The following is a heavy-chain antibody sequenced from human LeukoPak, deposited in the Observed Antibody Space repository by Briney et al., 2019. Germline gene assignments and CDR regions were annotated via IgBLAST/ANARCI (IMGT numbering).Heavy chain of an antibody. CDR3: ARGDGPEGSGSYSKPVDY. CDR1: GYTFTSYG. V-gene: IGHV1-18*01. Sequence: GSSVKVSCKASGYTFTSYGISWVRQAPGQGLEWMGWISAYNGNTNYAQKLQGRVTMTTDTSTSTAYMELRSLRSDDTAVYYCARGDGPEGSGSYSKPVDYWGQGTLVTVSS. CDR2: ISAYNGNT. D-gene: IGHD3-10*01. J-gene: IGHJ4*02.